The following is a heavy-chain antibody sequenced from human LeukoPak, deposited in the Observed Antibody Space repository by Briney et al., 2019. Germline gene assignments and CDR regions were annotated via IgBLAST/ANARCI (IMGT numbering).Heavy chain of an antibody. D-gene: IGHD3-3*01. Sequence: SETLSLTCTVSGGSISGYYWNWIRQPPGKGLEWIGYIYYSGSTNYNPSLKSRLTVSLGTSKNQFSLKLSSVTAADTAVYYCARAHLSETDFDYWGQGTLVTVSS. CDR1: GGSISGYY. J-gene: IGHJ4*02. CDR2: IYYSGST. V-gene: IGHV4-59*01. CDR3: ARAHLSETDFDY.